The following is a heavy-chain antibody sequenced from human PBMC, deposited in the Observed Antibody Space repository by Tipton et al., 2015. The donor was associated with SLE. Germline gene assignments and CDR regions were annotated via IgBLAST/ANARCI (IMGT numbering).Heavy chain of an antibody. CDR1: GGSISSGNYF. CDR2: IYNSGST. J-gene: IGHJ5*02. Sequence: TLSLTCTVSGGSISSGNYFWNWIRQPAGKGLEWIGRIYNSGSTNYNPSLKSRVTISVDRSKNQFSLKLSSVTAADTAFYYCARSEDRGQYYDWFGPWGQGTLVTVSS. V-gene: IGHV4-61*02. D-gene: IGHD1-26*01. CDR3: ARSEDRGQYYDWFGP.